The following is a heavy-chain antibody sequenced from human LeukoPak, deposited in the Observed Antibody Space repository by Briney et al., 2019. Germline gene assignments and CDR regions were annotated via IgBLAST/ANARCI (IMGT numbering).Heavy chain of an antibody. D-gene: IGHD2-2*01. V-gene: IGHV3-64D*06. CDR2: ITSNGGGT. CDR3: VNGRCSSTSCYGGDY. J-gene: IGHJ4*02. Sequence: PGGSLRLSCSASGFTFSSYAMHWVRQASGKGLEYVSGITSNGGGTFYADSVKGRFTISRDNSKNTLYLQMSSLRAEDTAVYYCVNGRCSSTSCYGGDYWGQGTLVTVSS. CDR1: GFTFSSYA.